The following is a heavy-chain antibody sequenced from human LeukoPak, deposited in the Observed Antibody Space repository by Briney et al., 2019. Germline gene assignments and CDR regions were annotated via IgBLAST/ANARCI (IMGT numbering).Heavy chain of an antibody. CDR3: ARTNFASYTS. CDR2: IKQDGSEK. Sequence: GGSLRLSCAASGFTFSSYWMSWVRQAPGKGLEGVANIKQDGSEKYYVDSVKGRFTISRDNAKNSLYLQMNRLRAKDTAVYYCARTNFASYTSWGQGTLVTVSS. CDR1: GFTFSSYW. D-gene: IGHD1-26*01. J-gene: IGHJ5*02. V-gene: IGHV3-7*01.